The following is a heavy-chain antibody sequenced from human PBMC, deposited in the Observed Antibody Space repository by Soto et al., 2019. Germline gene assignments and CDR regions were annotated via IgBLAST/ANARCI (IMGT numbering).Heavy chain of an antibody. V-gene: IGHV3-21*01. CDR3: ARATRDIVVVPAALRPFYY. D-gene: IGHD2-2*01. Sequence: GGSLRLSCAASGFTFSSYSMNWVRQAPGKGLEWVSSISSSSSYIYYADSVKGRFTISRDNAKNSLYLQMNSLRAEDTAVYYCARATRDIVVVPAALRPFYYWGHGTLVTVSS. CDR1: GFTFSSYS. J-gene: IGHJ4*01. CDR2: ISSSSSYI.